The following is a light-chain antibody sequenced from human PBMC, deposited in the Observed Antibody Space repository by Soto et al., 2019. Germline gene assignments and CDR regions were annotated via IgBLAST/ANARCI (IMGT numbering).Light chain of an antibody. CDR1: SRDDGGYNY. CDR2: DVS. CDR3: SSYTTSNTRQIV. Sequence: QSVLTQPASVSGSPGQSITISCTGTSRDDGGYNYVSWYQQHPGKAPKFIIYDVSNRPSGVSNRFSGSKSGNTASLTISGLQAEDEADYYCSSYTTSNTRQIVFGTGTKVTAL. J-gene: IGLJ1*01. V-gene: IGLV2-14*01.